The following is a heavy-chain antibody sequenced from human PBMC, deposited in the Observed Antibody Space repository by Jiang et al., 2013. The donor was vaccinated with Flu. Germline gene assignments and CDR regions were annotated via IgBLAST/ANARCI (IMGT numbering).Heavy chain of an antibody. J-gene: IGHJ4*02. D-gene: IGHD6-13*01. Sequence: KSRVTMSVDTSKNQFSLKLSSVTAADTAVYYCARDWIFKFEYSSSWAFDYWGQGTLVTVSS. CDR3: ARDWIFKFEYSSSWAFDY. V-gene: IGHV4-4*06.